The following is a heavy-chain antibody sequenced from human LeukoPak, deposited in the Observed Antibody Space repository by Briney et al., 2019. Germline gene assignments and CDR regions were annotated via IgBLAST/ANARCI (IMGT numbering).Heavy chain of an antibody. Sequence: SETLSLTCTVSGGSISNNGYYWSWIRHPPGKALEWIGHIYYTGSTYYNPSLKSRVTVSVDTSKNQFSLKLSSVTAADTAVYYCARDGLEGYFDYWGQGTLVTVSS. CDR3: ARDGLEGYFDY. V-gene: IGHV4-31*03. J-gene: IGHJ4*02. CDR1: GGSISNNGYY. CDR2: IYYTGST. D-gene: IGHD3-3*01.